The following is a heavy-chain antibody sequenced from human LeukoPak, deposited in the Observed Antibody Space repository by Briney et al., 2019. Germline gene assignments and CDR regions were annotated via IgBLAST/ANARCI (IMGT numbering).Heavy chain of an antibody. D-gene: IGHD3-22*01. CDR3: ARDDDTSGYYDGYFDY. CDR2: IKQGGSEK. V-gene: IGHV3-7*04. CDR1: GFTFSTYW. Sequence: GGSLRLSCVVSGFTFSTYWMSWVRQAPGRGLEWVANIKQGGSEKYYVDSVKGRFTISRDNAKNSLYLQMNSLRAEDTAVYYCARDDDTSGYYDGYFDYWGQGTLVTVSS. J-gene: IGHJ4*02.